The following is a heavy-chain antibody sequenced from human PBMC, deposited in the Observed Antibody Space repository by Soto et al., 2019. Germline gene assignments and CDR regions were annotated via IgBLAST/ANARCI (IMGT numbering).Heavy chain of an antibody. Sequence: ASVKVSCKASGYTFTGYYMHWVRQAPGQGLEWMGWINPNSGGTNYAQKFQGRVTMTRDTSISTAYMELSRLRSDDTAVYYCAREEYYYDSSGYEGGYWGQGTLVTVS. CDR2: INPNSGGT. D-gene: IGHD3-22*01. V-gene: IGHV1-2*02. J-gene: IGHJ4*02. CDR1: GYTFTGYY. CDR3: AREEYYYDSSGYEGGY.